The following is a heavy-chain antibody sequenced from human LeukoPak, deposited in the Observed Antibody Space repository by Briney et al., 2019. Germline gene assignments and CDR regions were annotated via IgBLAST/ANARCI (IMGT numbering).Heavy chain of an antibody. Sequence: GGTLRLSCAASGSTFSSYGMHWVRQAPGKGLEWVAFIRYDGSNKYYADSVKGRFTISRDNSKNTLYLQMNSLRAEDTAVYYCAKDRGSYHNWFDPWGQGTLVTVSS. D-gene: IGHD1-26*01. CDR3: AKDRGSYHNWFDP. V-gene: IGHV3-30*02. J-gene: IGHJ5*02. CDR1: GSTFSSYG. CDR2: IRYDGSNK.